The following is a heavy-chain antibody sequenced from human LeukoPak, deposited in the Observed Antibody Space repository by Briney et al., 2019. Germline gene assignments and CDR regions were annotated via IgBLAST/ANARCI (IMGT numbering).Heavy chain of an antibody. CDR3: AKVFRDGYNYPFDY. Sequence: GGSLRLSCAASGFTFSNYAMNWVRQAPGKGLEWVSTIGSSGGSTYYADSVKGRFTISRDNSKNTLYLQMNCLRAEDTAVYYCAKVFRDGYNYPFDYWGQGTLVTVSS. J-gene: IGHJ4*02. D-gene: IGHD5-24*01. CDR2: IGSSGGST. CDR1: GFTFSNYA. V-gene: IGHV3-23*01.